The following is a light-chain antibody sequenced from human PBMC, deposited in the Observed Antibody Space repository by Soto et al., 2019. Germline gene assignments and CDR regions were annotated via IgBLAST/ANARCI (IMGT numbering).Light chain of an antibody. CDR2: GAS. Sequence: EIVMTHSPATLSVSPSERATLSSRASQSVSINLAWYQQKPGQAPRLLIYGASTRTSGIPARFSGSGSGTEFTLTISSLQSEDFAAYYWQQYNSYPETFGQGTKVDIK. CDR1: QSVSIN. V-gene: IGKV3-15*01. J-gene: IGKJ1*01. CDR3: QQYNSYPET.